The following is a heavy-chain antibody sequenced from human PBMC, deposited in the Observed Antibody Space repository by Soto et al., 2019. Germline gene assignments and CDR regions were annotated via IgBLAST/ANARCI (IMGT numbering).Heavy chain of an antibody. D-gene: IGHD2-8*01. Sequence: QVQLVESGGGVVQPGRSLRLSCAASGFTFNDYGMHWVRQAPGKGLEWVAVIWYDGSNKYYADSVRGRFTISRDNSKSTLYLPMNSLRAEDTAVYYCARSIEEVYAIYYYYGMDVWGQGTTVTVSS. V-gene: IGHV3-33*01. CDR1: GFTFNDYG. CDR3: ARSIEEVYAIYYYYGMDV. J-gene: IGHJ6*02. CDR2: IWYDGSNK.